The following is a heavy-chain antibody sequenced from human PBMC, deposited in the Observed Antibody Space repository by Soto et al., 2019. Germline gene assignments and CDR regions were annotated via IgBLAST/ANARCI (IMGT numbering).Heavy chain of an antibody. V-gene: IGHV3-21*01. Sequence: GGSLRLSCAASGFTFSSYSMNWVRQVPGKGLEWVSSISSSSSYIYYADSVKGRFTISRDNAKNSLYLQMNSLRAEDTAVYYCASGIAAQDDGFDIWGQGTMVTVSS. CDR3: ASGIAAQDDGFDI. J-gene: IGHJ3*02. D-gene: IGHD6-6*01. CDR1: GFTFSSYS. CDR2: ISSSSSYI.